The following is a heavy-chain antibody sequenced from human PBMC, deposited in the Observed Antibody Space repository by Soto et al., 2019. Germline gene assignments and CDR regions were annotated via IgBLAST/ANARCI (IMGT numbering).Heavy chain of an antibody. J-gene: IGHJ5*01. CDR3: ARAEVAVAGSGWFDA. CDR2: IFYSGST. Sequence: SETLSLTCTVSGDSITSGDYYWSWVHQPPGKGLEWIGYIFYSGSTYYKASLKSRVTISLDMSRNQFSLKLTSVTAADTAVYYCARAEVAVAGSGWFDAWGHGTLVTVSS. D-gene: IGHD6-19*01. V-gene: IGHV4-30-4*01. CDR1: GDSITSGDYY.